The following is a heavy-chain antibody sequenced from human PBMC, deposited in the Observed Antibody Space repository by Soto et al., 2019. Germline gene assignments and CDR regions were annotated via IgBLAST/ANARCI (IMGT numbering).Heavy chain of an antibody. D-gene: IGHD3-3*01. Sequence: EVQLVQSGAEVKKPGESLTISCTGSGYSFSSYKIYWVRQRPGSGLELVGMIGPGDSYTKYSPSFQGHVTASADKSIRTAYLQWHALEASDTAIYYCSRVDLWSGYYIAYWGQGTLVTVSS. V-gene: IGHV5-10-1*03. CDR1: GYSFSSYK. CDR2: IGPGDSYT. CDR3: SRVDLWSGYYIAY. J-gene: IGHJ4*02.